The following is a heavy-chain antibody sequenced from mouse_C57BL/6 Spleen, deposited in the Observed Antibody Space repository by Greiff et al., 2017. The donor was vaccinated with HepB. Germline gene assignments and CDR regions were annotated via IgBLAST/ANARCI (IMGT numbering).Heavy chain of an antibody. Sequence: EVQLVESGGDLVKPGGSLKLSCAASGFTFSSYGMSWVRQTPDKRLEWVATISSGGSYTDYPDSVKGRFTISRDKAKHTLYLQMSSLKSEDTAMYYCARHYDYDVDFDCWGQGTTLTVAS. V-gene: IGHV5-6*01. CDR1: GFTFSSYG. D-gene: IGHD2-4*01. CDR3: ARHYDYDVDFDC. CDR2: ISSGGSYT. J-gene: IGHJ2*01.